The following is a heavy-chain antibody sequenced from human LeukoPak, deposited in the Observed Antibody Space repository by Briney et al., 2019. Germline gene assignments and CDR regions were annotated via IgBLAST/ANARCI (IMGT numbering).Heavy chain of an antibody. CDR1: GYTFTSYY. V-gene: IGHV1-46*01. D-gene: IGHD3-10*01. Sequence: ASVKVSCKASGYTFTSYYMHWVRQAPGQGLEWMGIINPSGGSTSYAQKFQGRVTMTRDTSISTAYMELSRLRSDDTAVYYCARVTMVRGVVSEYWGQGTLVTVSS. J-gene: IGHJ4*02. CDR2: INPSGGST. CDR3: ARVTMVRGVVSEY.